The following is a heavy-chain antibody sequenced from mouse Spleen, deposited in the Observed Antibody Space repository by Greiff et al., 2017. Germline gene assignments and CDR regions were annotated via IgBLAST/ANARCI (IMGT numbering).Heavy chain of an antibody. CDR1: GFNIKDYY. CDR2: IDPEDGET. V-gene: IGHV14-2*01. J-gene: IGHJ2*01. CDR3: ARQYGNQFYFDY. Sequence: VQLQQSGAELVKPGASVKLSCTASGFNIKDYYMHWVKQRTEQGLEWIGRIDPEDGETKYAPKFQGKATITADTSSNTAYLQLSSLTSEDTAVYYCARQYGNQFYFDYWGQGTTLTVSS. D-gene: IGHD2-10*02.